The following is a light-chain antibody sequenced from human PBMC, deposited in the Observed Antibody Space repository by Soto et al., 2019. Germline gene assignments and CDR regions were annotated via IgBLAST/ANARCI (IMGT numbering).Light chain of an antibody. CDR1: SCNIGSNT. CDR3: AAWDDSLNGPRYV. CDR2: SNN. Sequence: QSVLTQPPSASGTPGQRVTISCSGSSCNIGSNTVNWYQQLPGTAPKLLIYSNNQRPSGVPDRFSGSKSGTSASLAISGLQSEDEADYYCAAWDDSLNGPRYVFGTGTKVTVL. J-gene: IGLJ1*01. V-gene: IGLV1-44*01.